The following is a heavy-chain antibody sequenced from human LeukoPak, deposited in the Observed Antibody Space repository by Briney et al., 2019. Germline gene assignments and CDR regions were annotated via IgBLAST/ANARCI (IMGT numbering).Heavy chain of an antibody. CDR1: GFTFNIYA. Sequence: GGSLRLSCAASGFTFNIYAMNWVRQTPGKGLDWVSSISGSGGTTYYADSVKGRFTISRDNSKNTLYLQMNSLRAEDSAVYYCAKDPQQGYYGSGSYYQDSWGQGTLVTVSS. CDR2: ISGSGGTT. J-gene: IGHJ4*02. D-gene: IGHD3-10*01. V-gene: IGHV3-23*01. CDR3: AKDPQQGYYGSGSYYQDS.